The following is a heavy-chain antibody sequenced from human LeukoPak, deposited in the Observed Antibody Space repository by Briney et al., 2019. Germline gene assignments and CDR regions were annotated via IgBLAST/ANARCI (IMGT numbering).Heavy chain of an antibody. D-gene: IGHD3-22*01. CDR1: GYTFTSYY. Sequence: ASVKVSCKASGYTFTSYYMHWVRQAPGQGLEWMGIINPSGGSTSYAQKFQGRVTMTRDTSTSTVYMELSSLRSEDTAVYYCARGPSFGYYDSSGYYLDYWGQGTLVTVSS. J-gene: IGHJ4*02. CDR3: ARGPSFGYYDSSGYYLDY. CDR2: INPSGGST. V-gene: IGHV1-46*01.